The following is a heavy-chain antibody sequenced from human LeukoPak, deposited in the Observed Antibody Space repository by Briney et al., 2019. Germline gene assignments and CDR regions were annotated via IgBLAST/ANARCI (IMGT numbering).Heavy chain of an antibody. CDR1: GFTVSSNY. CDR2: IYSGGST. Sequence: PGGSLRLSCAASGFTVSSNYMSWVRQAPGKGLEWVSVIYSGGSTYYADSVKGRFTISRDNSKNTLYLQMNSLRAEDTAVYYCASSGITMVRGVFDYWGQGTLVTVSS. D-gene: IGHD3-10*01. J-gene: IGHJ4*02. CDR3: ASSGITMVRGVFDY. V-gene: IGHV3-53*01.